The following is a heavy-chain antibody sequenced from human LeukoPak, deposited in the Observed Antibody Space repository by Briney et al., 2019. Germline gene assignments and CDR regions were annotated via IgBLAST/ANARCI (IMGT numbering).Heavy chain of an antibody. Sequence: PSETLSLTCTVSGGSVSSGSYYWSWIRQPPGKGLEWIGYIYYSGSTNYNPSLKGRVTISVDTSKNQFSLKLSSVTAADTAVYYCARAPLAYCGGDCSQFDYWGQGTLVTVSS. CDR2: IYYSGST. J-gene: IGHJ4*02. V-gene: IGHV4-61*01. CDR3: ARAPLAYCGGDCSQFDY. CDR1: GGSVSSGSYY. D-gene: IGHD2-21*02.